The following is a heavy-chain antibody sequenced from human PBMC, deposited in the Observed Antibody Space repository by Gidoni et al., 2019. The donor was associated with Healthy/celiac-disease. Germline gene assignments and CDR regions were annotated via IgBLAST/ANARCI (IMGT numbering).Heavy chain of an antibody. D-gene: IGHD2-15*01. CDR2: IGTAGDT. J-gene: IGHJ6*02. CDR1: GFTFSSFD. CDR3: ARGPHCSGGSCYPSMDV. Sequence: EVQLVESGGGLVQPGGSLRLSCAASGFTFSSFDMHWVRQATGKGLEWVSAIGTAGDTYYPGSVKGRFTISRENAKNSLYLQMSSLRAGDTAVYYCARGPHCSGGSCYPSMDVWGQGTTVTVSS. V-gene: IGHV3-13*01.